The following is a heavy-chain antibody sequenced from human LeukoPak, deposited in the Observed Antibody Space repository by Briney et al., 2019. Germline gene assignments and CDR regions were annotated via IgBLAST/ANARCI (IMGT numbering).Heavy chain of an antibody. CDR3: AKGSLGSRGGVICYSLDY. Sequence: PGGSLRLSCAASGFTFSTYAMSWVRQSPGRGLEWVSAISGSDAGTYYADSVKGRFTISRDNSKNTLYLQMNSLRAEDTATYYCAKGSLGSRGGVICYSLDYWGQESLVTVSS. J-gene: IGHJ4*02. CDR2: ISGSDAGT. D-gene: IGHD2-15*01. CDR1: GFTFSTYA. V-gene: IGHV3-23*01.